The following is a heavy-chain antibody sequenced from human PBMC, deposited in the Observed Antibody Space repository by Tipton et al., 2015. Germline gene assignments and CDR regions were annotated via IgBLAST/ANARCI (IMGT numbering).Heavy chain of an antibody. CDR2: IYTSGRT. J-gene: IGHJ5*02. CDR1: GGSISNYY. D-gene: IGHD2-2*03. V-gene: IGHV4-4*07. Sequence: TLSLTCTVSGGSISNYYWSWIRQPAGKGLEWIGRIYTSGRTKYNSSLKSRVTMSVDTSKNQFSLRLSSVTAADTAVYYCARMDILGNWFDPWGQGALVTVSS. CDR3: ARMDILGNWFDP.